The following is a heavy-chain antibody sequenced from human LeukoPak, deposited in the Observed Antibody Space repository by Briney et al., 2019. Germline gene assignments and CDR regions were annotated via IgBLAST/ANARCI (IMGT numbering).Heavy chain of an antibody. CDR1: GGSISSYY. V-gene: IGHV4-4*07. CDR2: MYTSGST. Sequence: SETLSLTCTVSGGSISSYYWSWIRQPAGKGLEWIGRMYTSGSTNYNPSLKSRVTMSVDTSKNQFSLKLSSVTAADTAVYYCAREPLLPYIPYWYFDLWGRGTLVTVSS. CDR3: AREPLLPYIPYWYFDL. J-gene: IGHJ2*01. D-gene: IGHD2-2*02.